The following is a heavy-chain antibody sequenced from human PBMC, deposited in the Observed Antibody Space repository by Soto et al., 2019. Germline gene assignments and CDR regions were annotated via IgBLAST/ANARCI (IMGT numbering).Heavy chain of an antibody. V-gene: IGHV3-23*01. CDR3: ARGQVYSSSIYYAMDV. Sequence: EVQLLESGGGLVQPGGSLRLSCAASGFTFSSYAMTWVRQAPGKGLEWVSAISDSGGGTYYADSVKGRFTMSRDNSKNTLYLQLNSLRAEDTAVYYCARGQVYSSSIYYAMDVWGQGTTVTVSS. J-gene: IGHJ6*02. CDR2: ISDSGGGT. CDR1: GFTFSSYA. D-gene: IGHD6-6*01.